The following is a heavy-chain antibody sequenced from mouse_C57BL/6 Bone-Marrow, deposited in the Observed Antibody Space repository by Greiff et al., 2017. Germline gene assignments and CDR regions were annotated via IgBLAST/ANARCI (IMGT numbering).Heavy chain of an antibody. V-gene: IGHV1-59*01. CDR1: GYTFTSYW. CDR3: ASLSDYYGSRGYYFDY. CDR2: IDPSDSYT. D-gene: IGHD1-1*01. Sequence: VQLQQPGAELVRPGTSVTLSCKASGYTFTSYWMHWVKQRPGQGLEWIGVIDPSDSYTNYNQKFKGKATLTVDTSSSTAYMQLSSLTSEDSAVYYCASLSDYYGSRGYYFDYWGQGTTLTVSS. J-gene: IGHJ2*01.